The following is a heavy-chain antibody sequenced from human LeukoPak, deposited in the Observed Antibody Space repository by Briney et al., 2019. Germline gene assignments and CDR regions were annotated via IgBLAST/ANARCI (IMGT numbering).Heavy chain of an antibody. Sequence: GASVTVACKASGYTFTSYGISWVRQAPGQGLEWMGWISAYKGNTNYARKLQGRVTMTIDTSTNTAYMELRSLRSGDTAVYYCARDMRAATVAARRTYYFDYWGQGTLVTVSS. CDR3: ARDMRAATVAARRTYYFDY. CDR1: GYTFTSYG. D-gene: IGHD6-6*01. J-gene: IGHJ4*02. V-gene: IGHV1-18*01. CDR2: ISAYKGNT.